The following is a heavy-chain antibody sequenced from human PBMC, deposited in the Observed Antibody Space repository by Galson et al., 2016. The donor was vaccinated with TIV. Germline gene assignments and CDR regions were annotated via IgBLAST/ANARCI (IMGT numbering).Heavy chain of an antibody. CDR3: VRVKYVEVSPFES. D-gene: IGHD2-2*01. Sequence: SVKVSCKASGYTFTDYYMHWLRQAPGQGLEWLGRINPNNDDTDYAEKFQGRLTFTRDTSITTATMELSRLGSDDTAVYYCVRVKYVEVSPFESWGQGTLVTVSS. CDR1: GYTFTDYY. J-gene: IGHJ4*02. CDR2: INPNNDDT. V-gene: IGHV1-2*06.